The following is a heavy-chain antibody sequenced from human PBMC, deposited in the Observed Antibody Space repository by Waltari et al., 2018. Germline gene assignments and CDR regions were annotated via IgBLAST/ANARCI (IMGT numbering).Heavy chain of an antibody. D-gene: IGHD3-3*01. CDR2: INPDSGAT. CDR1: GYTFTGHY. V-gene: IGHV1-2*02. J-gene: IGHJ4*02. CDR3: ARDRATFGAMGWYFDY. Sequence: QLQLVQSGAEVKKPGASVRVSCTASGYTFTGHYLHWVRPAPGQGLEWMGWINPDSGATDSAQKFQGRVTMTRDTSLTTIYMELSSLRSDDTAVYYCARDRATFGAMGWYFDYWGQGTLVTVSS.